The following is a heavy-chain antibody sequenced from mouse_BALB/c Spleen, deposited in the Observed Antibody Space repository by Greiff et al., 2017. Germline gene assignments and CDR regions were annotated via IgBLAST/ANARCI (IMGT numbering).Heavy chain of an antibody. CDR2: IYPGNSDT. Sequence: VHVKQSGAELAKPGASVKMSCKASGYSFTSYWMHWVKQRPGQGLEWIGAIYPGNSDTSYNQKFKGKAKLTAVTSASTAYMELSSLTNEDSAVYYCTRDTTVPAWFAYWGQGTLVTVSA. CDR1: GYSFTSYW. D-gene: IGHD1-1*01. CDR3: TRDTTVPAWFAY. J-gene: IGHJ3*01. V-gene: IGHV1-5*01.